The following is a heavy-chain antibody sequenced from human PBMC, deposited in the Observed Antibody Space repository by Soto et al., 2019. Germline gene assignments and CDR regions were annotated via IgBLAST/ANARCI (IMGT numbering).Heavy chain of an antibody. J-gene: IGHJ4*02. Sequence: QVQLQESGPGLVKPSETLSLTCTLFGGSISSYYWSWIRQPPGKGLEWIGYIYYSGSTNYNPSLKSRVTISVDTSKNQFSLKLSSVTAADTAVYYCARGGGVGSGSYNWGQGTLVTVSS. CDR1: GGSISSYY. CDR2: IYYSGST. CDR3: ARGGGVGSGSYN. D-gene: IGHD3-10*01. V-gene: IGHV4-59*01.